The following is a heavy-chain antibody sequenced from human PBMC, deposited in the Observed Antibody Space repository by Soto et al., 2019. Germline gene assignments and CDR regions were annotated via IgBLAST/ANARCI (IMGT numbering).Heavy chain of an antibody. Sequence: EVQLEESGGGLVKPGGSLRLSCAACGFTFSTYTMNWVRQAPVKGLEWVSSISSSSSYIYYADSVKGRFTISRDNAKNSLYLQMNSLRAEDTAVYYCARADYGDPLGYIDYWGQGTLVTVS. CDR2: ISSSSSYI. D-gene: IGHD4-17*01. CDR3: ARADYGDPLGYIDY. J-gene: IGHJ4*02. V-gene: IGHV3-21*01. CDR1: GFTFSTYT.